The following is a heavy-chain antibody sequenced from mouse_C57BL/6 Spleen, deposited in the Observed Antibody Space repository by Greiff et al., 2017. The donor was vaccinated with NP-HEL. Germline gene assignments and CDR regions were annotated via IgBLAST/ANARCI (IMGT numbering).Heavy chain of an antibody. CDR1: GFSLTSYG. D-gene: IGHD1-1*01. CDR2: IWSGGST. Sequence: QVQLQQSGPGLVQPSQSLSITCTVSGFSLTSYGVHWVRQPPGKGLEWLGVIWSGGSTDYNAAFISRLSISKDNSKSQVFFKMNSLQADDTAIYYCAKNFPSYYYGSSYDYAMDYWGQGTSVTVSS. CDR3: AKNFPSYYYGSSYDYAMDY. V-gene: IGHV2-4*01. J-gene: IGHJ4*01.